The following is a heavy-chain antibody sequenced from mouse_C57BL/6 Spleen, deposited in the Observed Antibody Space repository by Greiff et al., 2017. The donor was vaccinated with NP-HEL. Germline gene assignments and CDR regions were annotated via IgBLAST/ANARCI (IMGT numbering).Heavy chain of an antibody. CDR2: IYPGDGDT. Sequence: VQLQQSGPELVKPGASVKISCKASGYAFSSSWMNWVKQRPGKGLEWIGRIYPGDGDTNYNGKFKGKATLTADKSSSTAYMQLSSLTSEDSAVYFCARSPDGYYPYWGQGTLVTVSA. J-gene: IGHJ3*01. CDR1: GYAFSSSW. CDR3: ARSPDGYYPY. V-gene: IGHV1-82*01. D-gene: IGHD2-3*01.